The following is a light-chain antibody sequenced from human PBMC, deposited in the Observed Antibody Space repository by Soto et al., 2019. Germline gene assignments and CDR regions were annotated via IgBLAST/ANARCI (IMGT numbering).Light chain of an antibody. CDR2: DAS. CDR3: QQSYDIPRIT. CDR1: QSVSSN. J-gene: IGKJ2*01. V-gene: IGKV3-15*01. Sequence: EMVMTQSPATLSVSPGERATLSCRASQSVSSNLAWYQQKPGQAPRLLIYDASARATGIPARFSGRGSGTEFTLTISGLQPEDFATYHCQQSYDIPRITFGQGTKLDIK.